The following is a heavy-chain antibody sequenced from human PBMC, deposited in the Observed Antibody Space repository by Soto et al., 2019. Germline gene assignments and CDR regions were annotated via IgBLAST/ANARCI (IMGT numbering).Heavy chain of an antibody. V-gene: IGHV3-23*01. CDR3: ARGGPRDGYRDLDY. J-gene: IGHJ4*02. Sequence: EVQLLESGGDLVQRGGSLRLSCAASGFAFTTYAMTWVRQSPGKGLEWVSCITNSGGSTYFADSVKGRFTISRDNSKSTLYLQMSSLSAEDTAVYYCARGGPRDGYRDLDYWGPGTQVTVSS. CDR2: ITNSGGST. D-gene: IGHD5-18*01. CDR1: GFAFTTYA.